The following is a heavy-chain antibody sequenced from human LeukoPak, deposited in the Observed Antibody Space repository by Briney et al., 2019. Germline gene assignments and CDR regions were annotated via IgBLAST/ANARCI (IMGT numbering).Heavy chain of an antibody. V-gene: IGHV3-30*04. Sequence: GGSLRLSCAASGFTFSSYAMHWVCQAPGKGLEWAAFISNDGSNKFYADSVKGRFTISRDDSRNTLHVEMRSLRPEDTAEYYCARDLGPTYCILDSWGQGILVAVSS. CDR2: ISNDGSNK. CDR1: GFTFSSYA. D-gene: IGHD3-16*01. J-gene: IGHJ4*02. CDR3: ARDLGPTYCILDS.